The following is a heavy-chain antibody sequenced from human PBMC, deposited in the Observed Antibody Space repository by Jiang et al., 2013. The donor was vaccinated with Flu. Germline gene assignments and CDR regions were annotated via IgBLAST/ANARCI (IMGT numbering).Heavy chain of an antibody. CDR3: AKGGSGGTTEYFQH. J-gene: IGHJ1*01. CDR2: INTNTGNP. Sequence: QSGSELKKPGASVKVSCKASGCTFTSYAMNWVRQAPGQGLEWMGWINTNTGNPTYAQGFTGRFVFSLDTSVSTAYLQISSLKAEDTAVYYCAKGGSGGTTEYFQHWGQGTLVTVSS. V-gene: IGHV7-4-1*02. CDR1: GCTFTSYA. D-gene: IGHD6-19*01.